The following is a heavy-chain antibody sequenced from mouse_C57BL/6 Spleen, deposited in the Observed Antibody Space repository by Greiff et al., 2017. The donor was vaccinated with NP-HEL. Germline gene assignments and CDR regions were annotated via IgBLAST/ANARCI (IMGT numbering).Heavy chain of an antibody. CDR1: GYAFSSSW. Sequence: VQLQQSGPELVKPGASVKISCKASGYAFSSSWMNWVKQRPGKGLEWIGRIYPGDGDTNYNGKFKGKATLTADKSSSTAYMQLSSLTSEDSAVYFCARFPYYYAMDYWGQGTSVTVSS. V-gene: IGHV1-82*01. J-gene: IGHJ4*01. CDR3: ARFPYYYAMDY. CDR2: IYPGDGDT.